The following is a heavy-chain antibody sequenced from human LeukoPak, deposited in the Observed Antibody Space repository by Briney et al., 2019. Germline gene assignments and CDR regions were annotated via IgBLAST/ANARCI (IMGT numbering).Heavy chain of an antibody. CDR2: ISSSSSTI. CDR3: AKDRCSSTSCYTSDWFDP. D-gene: IGHD2-2*02. V-gene: IGHV3-48*01. Sequence: GGSLRLSCAASGFTFSSHSMNWVRQAPGKGLEWVSYISSSSSTIYCADSVKGRFTISRDNAKNSLYLQMNSLRAEDTAVYYCAKDRCSSTSCYTSDWFDPWGQGTLVTVSS. J-gene: IGHJ5*02. CDR1: GFTFSSHS.